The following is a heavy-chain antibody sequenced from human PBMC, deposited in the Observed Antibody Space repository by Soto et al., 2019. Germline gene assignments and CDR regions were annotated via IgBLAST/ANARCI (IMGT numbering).Heavy chain of an antibody. CDR1: GFTFSSYA. CDR2: ISYDGSNK. Sequence: GGSLRLSCAASGFTFSSYAMHWVRQAPGKGLEWVAVISYDGSNKYYADSVKGRFTISRDNSKNTLYLQMNSLRAEDTAVYYCARDTQEPYSSSWYAPFYWGQGTLVTVSS. D-gene: IGHD6-13*01. V-gene: IGHV3-30-3*01. CDR3: ARDTQEPYSSSWYAPFY. J-gene: IGHJ4*02.